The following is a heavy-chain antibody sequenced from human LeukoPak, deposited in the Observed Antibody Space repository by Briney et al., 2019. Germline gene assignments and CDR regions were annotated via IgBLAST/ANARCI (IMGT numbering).Heavy chain of an antibody. CDR2: IYPYDSHT. CDR1: GYIFTNYW. CDR3: ARHPEVVRSSDTWYFDL. D-gene: IGHD2-2*01. V-gene: IGHV5-51*01. J-gene: IGHJ2*01. Sequence: GESLKISCKGSGYIFTNYWIGWVRQLPGKGLEWMGIIYPYDSHTKYSPSFQGQVTISADKSIRTAYLQWSSLKASDTAMYYCARHPEVVRSSDTWYFDLWGRGTLVTVSS.